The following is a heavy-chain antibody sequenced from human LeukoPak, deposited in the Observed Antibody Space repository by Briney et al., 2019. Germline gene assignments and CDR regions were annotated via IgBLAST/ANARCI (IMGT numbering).Heavy chain of an antibody. CDR3: AKISFLSGWANYDY. CDR2: IRYDGSNK. CDR1: GFTFSSYG. V-gene: IGHV3-30*02. D-gene: IGHD6-19*01. J-gene: IGHJ4*02. Sequence: GGSLRLSCAASGFTFSSYGMHWVRQAPGRGLEWVAFIRYDGSNKYYADSVKGRFTISRDNSKNTLYLQMNSLRAEDTAVYYCAKISFLSGWANYDYWGQGTLVTVSS.